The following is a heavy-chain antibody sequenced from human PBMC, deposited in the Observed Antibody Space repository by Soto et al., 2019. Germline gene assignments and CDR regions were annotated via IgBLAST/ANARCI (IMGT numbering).Heavy chain of an antibody. V-gene: IGHV3-23*01. CDR1: GFTFSSYA. D-gene: IGHD3-22*01. J-gene: IGHJ4*02. Sequence: GGSLRLSCAASGFTFSSYAMSWVRQAPGKGLEWVSAISGSGGSTYYADSVKGRFTISRDNSKNTLYLQMNSLRAEDTALYYCAKVKYYYDSSGYYCYFDYWGPGTLVTVSS. CDR3: AKVKYYYDSSGYYCYFDY. CDR2: ISGSGGST.